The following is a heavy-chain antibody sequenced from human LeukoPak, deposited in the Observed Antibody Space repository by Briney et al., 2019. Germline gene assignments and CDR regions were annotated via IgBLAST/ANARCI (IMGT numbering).Heavy chain of an antibody. V-gene: IGHV1-69*05. CDR3: ARAAFWSGYYHFDY. Sequence: SVKVSCKASGHTFTGYYMHWVRQAPGQGLEWMGGIIPIFGTANYAQKFQGRVTITTDESTSTAYMELSSLRSEDTAAYYCARAAFWSGYYHFDYWGQGTLVTVSS. J-gene: IGHJ4*02. CDR2: IIPIFGTA. D-gene: IGHD3-3*01. CDR1: GHTFTGYY.